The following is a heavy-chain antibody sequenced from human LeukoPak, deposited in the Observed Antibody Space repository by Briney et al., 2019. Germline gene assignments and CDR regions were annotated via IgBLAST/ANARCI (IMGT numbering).Heavy chain of an antibody. CDR1: GFTFSSYA. V-gene: IGHV3-30*04. D-gene: IGHD5-12*01. Sequence: GGSLRLSCAASGFTFSSYAMHWVRQAPGKGLEWVAVISFDGSNKYYADSVKGCFTISRDNSKNTLYLQMNSLRAEDTAVYYSARGSRTIVTTKFARGHYMDVWGKGTTVTVSS. J-gene: IGHJ6*03. CDR3: ARGSRTIVTTKFARGHYMDV. CDR2: ISFDGSNK.